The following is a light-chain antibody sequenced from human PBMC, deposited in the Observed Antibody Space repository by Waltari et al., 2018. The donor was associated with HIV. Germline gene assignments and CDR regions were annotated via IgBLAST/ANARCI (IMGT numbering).Light chain of an antibody. CDR3: SSYTSTSTLL. CDR2: DAN. CDR1: SSDIQSYHY. Sequence: QSALTQPASVSGSLGQSITISCIGTSSDIQSYHYVSWYTHHPDKAPTPVIYDANAPPSGVPFRFSGSKSGNTASLTISGLQAEDEADYYCSSYTSTSTLLFGGGTKVTVL. V-gene: IGLV2-14*01. J-gene: IGLJ3*02.